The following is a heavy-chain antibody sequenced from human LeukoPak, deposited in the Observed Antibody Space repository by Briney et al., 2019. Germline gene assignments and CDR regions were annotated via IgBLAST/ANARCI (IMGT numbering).Heavy chain of an antibody. CDR2: IYSGGST. D-gene: IGHD1-26*01. J-gene: IGHJ4*02. V-gene: IGHV3-53*01. CDR3: ARALVGAFDY. CDR1: GFTVSSNY. Sequence: GGSLRLSCAASGFTVSSNYMSWVRQAPGKGLEWVSVIYSGGSTYYADSVKGRFTISRDNSRNTLYLQMNSLRAEDTAVYYCARALVGAFDYWGQGTLVTVSS.